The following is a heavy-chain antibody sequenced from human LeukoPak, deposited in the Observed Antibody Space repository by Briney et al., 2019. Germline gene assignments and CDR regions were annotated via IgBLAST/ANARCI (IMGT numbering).Heavy chain of an antibody. Sequence: GGSLRLSCAASGFTFSDYYMSWIRQAPGKGLEWVANIKQDGGEKYYVDSVKGRFTISRDNAKSSLYLQMNSLRAEDTAVYYCASPYCSSTSCSTLHDYWGQGTLVTVSS. CDR1: GFTFSDYY. CDR3: ASPYCSSTSCSTLHDY. V-gene: IGHV3-7*01. CDR2: IKQDGGEK. J-gene: IGHJ4*02. D-gene: IGHD2-2*01.